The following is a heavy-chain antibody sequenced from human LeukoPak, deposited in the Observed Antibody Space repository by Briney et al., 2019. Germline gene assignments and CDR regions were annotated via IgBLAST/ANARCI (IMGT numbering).Heavy chain of an antibody. V-gene: IGHV3-30*02. CDR3: AKGGYYGSGSKSGPYYMDV. CDR2: IRYDGSNK. Sequence: PGGSLRLSCAASGFTFSSYGMHWVRQAPGKGLEWVAFIRYDGSNKYYADSVKGRFTISRDNSKNTLYLQMNSLRAEDTAVYYCAKGGYYGSGSKSGPYYMDVWGKGTTVTISS. CDR1: GFTFSSYG. D-gene: IGHD3-10*01. J-gene: IGHJ6*03.